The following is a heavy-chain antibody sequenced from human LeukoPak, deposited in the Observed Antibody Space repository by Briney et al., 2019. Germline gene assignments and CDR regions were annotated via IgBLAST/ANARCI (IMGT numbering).Heavy chain of an antibody. CDR1: GYTFTGYY. Sequence: ASVKVSCKASGYTFTGYYMHWVRQAPGQGLEWMGWINPKSGGTDYAQKFQGRVTMTRDMSISTAYMEVSRLRSEDTAVYYCAREEGDLSPFDYWGQGTLVTVSS. V-gene: IGHV1-2*02. D-gene: IGHD3-16*02. J-gene: IGHJ4*02. CDR2: INPKSGGT. CDR3: AREEGDLSPFDY.